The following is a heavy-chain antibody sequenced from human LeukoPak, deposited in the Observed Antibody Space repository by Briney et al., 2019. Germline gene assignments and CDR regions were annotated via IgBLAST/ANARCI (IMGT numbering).Heavy chain of an antibody. CDR3: TRDGEYSSSGAFDI. Sequence: GGSLRLSCAASGFTFSGYTMTWVRQAPGKGLEWVAIIYSDGMTYYADSVKGRFTISRDNSKNTLSLQMNSLRAEDTAIYYCTRDGEYSSSGAFDIWGQGALVTVSS. CDR2: IYSDGMT. V-gene: IGHV3-53*01. CDR1: GFTFSGYT. J-gene: IGHJ3*02. D-gene: IGHD6-6*01.